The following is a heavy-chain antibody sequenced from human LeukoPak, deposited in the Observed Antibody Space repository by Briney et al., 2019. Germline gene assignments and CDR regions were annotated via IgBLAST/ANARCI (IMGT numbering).Heavy chain of an antibody. Sequence: RASETLSLTCTVSGGSISSYYWSWIRQPPGKGLEWIGYIYYSGSTNYNPSLKSRVTISVGTSKNQFSLKLSSVTAADTAVYYCARGTYYDYVWGSYRQYYFDYWGQGTLVTVSS. CDR2: IYYSGST. J-gene: IGHJ4*02. CDR3: ARGTYYDYVWGSYRQYYFDY. V-gene: IGHV4-59*01. D-gene: IGHD3-16*02. CDR1: GGSISSYY.